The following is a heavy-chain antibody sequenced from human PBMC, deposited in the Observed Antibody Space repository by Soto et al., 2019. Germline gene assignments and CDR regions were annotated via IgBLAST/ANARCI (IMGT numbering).Heavy chain of an antibody. J-gene: IGHJ4*02. Sequence: QVPLVQSGAEVKQTGSSVKISCKTSGHPLSYRYLHWFRQAPGQAFEWMGRMRPLIGDTNNAQKVHDRLTLTRDRPMTTAYMELRSLTSDDTTIYYCAGECSYDTLSGNSHIFDWGQGTLVSVSS. D-gene: IGHD3-9*01. V-gene: IGHV1-45*02. CDR3: AGECSYDTLSGNSHIFD. CDR2: MRPLIGDT. CDR1: GHPLSYRY.